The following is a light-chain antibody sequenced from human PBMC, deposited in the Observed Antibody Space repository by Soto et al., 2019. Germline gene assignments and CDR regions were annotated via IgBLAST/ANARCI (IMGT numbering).Light chain of an antibody. V-gene: IGKV1-5*01. CDR2: DAS. CDR1: QSISGW. CDR3: QQHNGYAPIT. J-gene: IGKJ5*01. Sequence: DIQMTQSPSTLSASVGDRVTITCRAGQSISGWLAWYQQKPGKAPKLLIHDASTLETGVPSRFSGSGSGTEFTLTISRLQSDDFATYYCQQHNGYAPITFGQGTRLEN.